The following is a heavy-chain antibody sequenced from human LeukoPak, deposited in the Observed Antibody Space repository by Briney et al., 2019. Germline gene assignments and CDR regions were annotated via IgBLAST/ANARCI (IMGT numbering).Heavy chain of an antibody. D-gene: IGHD6-19*01. Sequence: PSETLSLTCTVSGGSISSYYWSWIRQPQGKGLEWIGYIYYSGSTNYNPSLKSRVTISVDTSKNQFSLKLSSVTAADTAVYYCARTRGYSSGWDFDYWGQGTLVTVSS. CDR3: ARTRGYSSGWDFDY. CDR2: IYYSGST. J-gene: IGHJ4*02. V-gene: IGHV4-59*01. CDR1: GGSISSYY.